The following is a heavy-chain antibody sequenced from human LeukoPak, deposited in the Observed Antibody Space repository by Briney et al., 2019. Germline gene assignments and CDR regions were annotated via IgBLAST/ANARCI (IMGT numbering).Heavy chain of an antibody. V-gene: IGHV4-4*07. D-gene: IGHD2-15*01. J-gene: IGHJ4*02. CDR1: GGSISSYY. Sequence: KASETLSLTCTVSGGSISSYYWSWIRQPAGKGLEWIGRIYTSGSTNYNPSLKSRVTISVDTSKNQFSLKLSSVTAADTAVYYCARHDLGGYCSGGSCYSGRGIDYWGQGTLVTVSS. CDR2: IYTSGST. CDR3: ARHDLGGYCSGGSCYSGRGIDY.